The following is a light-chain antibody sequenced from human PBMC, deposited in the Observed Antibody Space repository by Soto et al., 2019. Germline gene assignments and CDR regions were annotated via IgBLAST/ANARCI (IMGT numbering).Light chain of an antibody. CDR2: GVS. J-gene: IGLJ3*02. V-gene: IGLV2-8*01. CDR1: SSDVGGYNY. CDR3: SSYAGNNKGV. Sequence: QSALTQPPSASGSPGQSVTISCTGTSSDVGGYNYVSWYQQHPGKAPKLMIFGVSKRPSGVPDRFSGSKSGNTASLTVSGLQAEDEADYYCSSYAGNNKGVFGGGTKLTVL.